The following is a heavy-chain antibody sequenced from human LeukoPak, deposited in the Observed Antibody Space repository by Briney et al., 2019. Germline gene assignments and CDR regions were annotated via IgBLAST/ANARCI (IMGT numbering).Heavy chain of an antibody. Sequence: GGSLRLSCAASGFTFSNAWMNWVRQAPGKGREWVGRIKSKNDGGTTDYAAPVKGRFTISRDDSKNTVYLQMNSLKTEDTAVYYCTTAGGTGIYYYYYGMDVWGQGTTVTVSS. CDR2: IKSKNDGGTT. D-gene: IGHD2-8*02. J-gene: IGHJ6*02. V-gene: IGHV3-15*01. CDR3: TTAGGTGIYYYYYGMDV. CDR1: GFTFSNAW.